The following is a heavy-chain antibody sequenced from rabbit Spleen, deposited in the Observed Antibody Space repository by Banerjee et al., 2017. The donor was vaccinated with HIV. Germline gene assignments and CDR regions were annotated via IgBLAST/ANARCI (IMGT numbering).Heavy chain of an antibody. Sequence: QEQLVESGGGLVQPEGSLTLTCKASGFSFSDRDVMCWVRQAPGKGLEWIACCYTDNDRTWYASWAKGRFTISKTSSTVDLKMTSLTAADTATYFCTRNVWAESTFNLWGPGTLVTVS. V-gene: IGHV1S45*01. CDR3: TRNVWAESTFNL. CDR1: GFSFSDRDV. CDR2: CYTDNDRT. J-gene: IGHJ4*01. D-gene: IGHD7-1*01.